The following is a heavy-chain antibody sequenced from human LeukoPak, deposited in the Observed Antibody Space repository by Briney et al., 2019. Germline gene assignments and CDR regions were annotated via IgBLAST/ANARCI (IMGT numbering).Heavy chain of an antibody. CDR2: IIPIFGTA. V-gene: IGHV1-69*13. CDR3: ARSPYDSSGYYAYYFDY. Sequence: RASVKVSCTASGGTFSSYAISWVRQAPGQGLEWMGGIIPIFGTANYAQKFQGRVTITADESTSTAYMELSSLRSEDTAVYYCARSPYDSSGYYAYYFDYWGQGTLVTVSS. D-gene: IGHD3-22*01. CDR1: GGTFSSYA. J-gene: IGHJ4*02.